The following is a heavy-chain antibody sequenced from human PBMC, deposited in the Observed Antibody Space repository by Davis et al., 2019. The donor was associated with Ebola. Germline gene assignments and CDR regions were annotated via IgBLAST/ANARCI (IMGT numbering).Heavy chain of an antibody. J-gene: IGHJ6*02. CDR2: IYYSGST. CDR1: CGSISSYY. D-gene: IGHD2-2*01. Sequence: SETLSLTCTVPCGSISSYYWSWLRQPPGKGLEWIGYIYYSGSTNYNPSLKSRVTISVDTSKNQFSLKLSSVTAADTAVYYCARCRVPAAIVPKYYYYYGMDVWGQGTTVTVSS. CDR3: ARCRVPAAIVPKYYYYYGMDV. V-gene: IGHV4-59*08.